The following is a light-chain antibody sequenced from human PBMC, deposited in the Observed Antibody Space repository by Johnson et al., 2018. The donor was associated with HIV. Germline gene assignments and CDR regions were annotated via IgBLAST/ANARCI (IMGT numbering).Light chain of an antibody. CDR3: GTWDSSLSAVP. Sequence: QSVLTQPPSVSAAPGQKVTISCSGSSSNIGSNYVSWYQQLPGTAPKLLIYDNNKRPSGIPDRFSGSKSGTSATLGITGLQTGDEADYYCGTWDSSLSAVPFGTGTKVTVL. J-gene: IGLJ1*01. CDR1: SSNIGSNY. CDR2: DNN. V-gene: IGLV1-51*01.